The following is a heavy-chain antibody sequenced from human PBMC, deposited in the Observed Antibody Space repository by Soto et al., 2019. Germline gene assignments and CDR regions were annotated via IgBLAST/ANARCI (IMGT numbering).Heavy chain of an antibody. D-gene: IGHD2-2*01. V-gene: IGHV1-69*13. CDR2: IIPIFGTA. J-gene: IGHJ6*03. Sequence: ASVKVSCKASGGTFSSYAISWVRQAPGQGLEWMGGIIPIFGTANYAQKFQGRVTITADESTNTAYMELNSLRSEDTAVYYCARDAAPYCSSTSCYALDYYYYYMDVWGKGTTVTVSS. CDR1: GGTFSSYA. CDR3: ARDAAPYCSSTSCYALDYYYYYMDV.